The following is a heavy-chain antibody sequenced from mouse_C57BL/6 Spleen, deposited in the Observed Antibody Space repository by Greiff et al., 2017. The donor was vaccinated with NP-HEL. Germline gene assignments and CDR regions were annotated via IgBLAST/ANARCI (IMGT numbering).Heavy chain of an antibody. D-gene: IGHD2-4*01. CDR2: IRLKSDNYAT. J-gene: IGHJ2*01. CDR1: GFTFSNYW. Sequence: EVKLQESGGGLVQPGGSMKLSCVASGFTFSNYWMNWVRQSPEKGLEWVAQIRLKSDNYATHYAESVKGRFTISRDDSKSSVYLQMNNLRAEDTGIYYCTLYDSIDYWGQGTTLTVSS. CDR3: TLYDSIDY. V-gene: IGHV6-3*01.